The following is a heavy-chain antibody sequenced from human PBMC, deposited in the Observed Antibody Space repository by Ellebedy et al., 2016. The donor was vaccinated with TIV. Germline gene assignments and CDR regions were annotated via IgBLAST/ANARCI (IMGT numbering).Heavy chain of an antibody. Sequence: SETLSLXCTVSGGSISSGGYYWSWIRQPPGKGLEWIGEINHSGSTNYNPSLKSRVTISVDTSKNQFSLKLSSVTAADTAVYYCARGGGVATISYFDYWGQGTLVTVSS. CDR3: ARGGGVATISYFDY. V-gene: IGHV4-39*07. D-gene: IGHD5-12*01. CDR1: GGSISSGGYY. CDR2: INHSGST. J-gene: IGHJ4*02.